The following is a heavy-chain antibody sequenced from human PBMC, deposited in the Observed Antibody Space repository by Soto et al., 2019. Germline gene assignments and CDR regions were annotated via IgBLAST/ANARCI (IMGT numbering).Heavy chain of an antibody. CDR2: IYYSGST. CDR3: ARGGDFWSGASRGYFDY. CDR1: GGSISSGDYY. J-gene: IGHJ4*02. V-gene: IGHV4-30-4*02. Sequence: SETLSLTCTVSGGSISSGDYYWSWIRQPPGKGLEWIGYIYYSGSTYYNPSLKSRVTISVDTSKNQFSLKLSSVTAADTAVYYCARGGDFWSGASRGYFDYWGQGTLVTVSS. D-gene: IGHD3-3*01.